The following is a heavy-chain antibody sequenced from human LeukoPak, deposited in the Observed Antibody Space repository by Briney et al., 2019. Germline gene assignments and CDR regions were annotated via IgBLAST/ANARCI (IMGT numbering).Heavy chain of an antibody. Sequence: ASVKVSCTASGYTFSGYYMHWVRQAPGQGLEWMGWINPSSGGTNYAQKFQGRVTMTTDTSISTAYMELSRLRSDDTAVYYCAGEELLAFDYWGQGSLVTVSS. V-gene: IGHV1-2*02. D-gene: IGHD1-7*01. J-gene: IGHJ4*02. CDR3: AGEELLAFDY. CDR2: INPSSGGT. CDR1: GYTFSGYY.